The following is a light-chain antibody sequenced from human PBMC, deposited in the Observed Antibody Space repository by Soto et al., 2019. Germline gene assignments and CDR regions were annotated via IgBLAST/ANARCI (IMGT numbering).Light chain of an antibody. Sequence: IVLTQSPATLSVSPGERATLSCRASQSVSSDVAWFQQRPGQAPRLLIYDASTRATGIPARFSGSGSGTEFPLTISSLHSEDFAIYYCQKSNNWPLTFGGGTKVEVK. CDR2: DAS. J-gene: IGKJ4*01. V-gene: IGKV3-15*01. CDR1: QSVSSD. CDR3: QKSNNWPLT.